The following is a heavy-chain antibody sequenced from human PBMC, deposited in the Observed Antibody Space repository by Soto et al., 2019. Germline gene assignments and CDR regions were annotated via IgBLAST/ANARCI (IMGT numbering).Heavy chain of an antibody. D-gene: IGHD5-12*01. J-gene: IGHJ4*02. CDR1: GFRFSSLW. Sequence: GGSLRLSCVDSGFRFSSLWMHWVRQAPGKGLEWVARIDNAGIGTSYADSVKGRFTISRDNAKNTLYLQMNSLRVEDTAVYYCVRLGGFSESDYWGQGTLVTVSS. V-gene: IGHV3-74*01. CDR3: VRLGGFSESDY. CDR2: IDNAGIGT.